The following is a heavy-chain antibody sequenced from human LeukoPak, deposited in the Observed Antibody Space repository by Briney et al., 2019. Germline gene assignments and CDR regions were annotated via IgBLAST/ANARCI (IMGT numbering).Heavy chain of an antibody. J-gene: IGHJ4*02. Sequence: TGGSLRLSCAASGFTFSNAWMNWVRQAPGKGLEWVGRIKTKTEGGTTDYAAPVKGRFTISRDDSKNTVYLQMNSLKTEDTAVYYCASYGSGSHDYWGQGSLVTVSP. D-gene: IGHD3-10*01. CDR1: GFTFSNAW. V-gene: IGHV3-15*01. CDR3: ASYGSGSHDY. CDR2: IKTKTEGGTT.